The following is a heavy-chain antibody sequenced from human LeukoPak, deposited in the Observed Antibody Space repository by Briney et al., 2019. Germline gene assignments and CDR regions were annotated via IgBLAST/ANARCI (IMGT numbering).Heavy chain of an antibody. CDR2: INPNSGGT. V-gene: IGHV1-2*02. J-gene: IGHJ3*02. Sequence: ASVKVSCKASGYTFTGYCMHWVRQAPGQGLEWMGWINPNSGGTNYAQKFQGRVTMTRDTSISTAYMELSRLRSDDTAVYYCAREGGRDYGSGTGTNAFDIWGQGTMVTVSS. D-gene: IGHD3-10*01. CDR1: GYTFTGYC. CDR3: AREGGRDYGSGTGTNAFDI.